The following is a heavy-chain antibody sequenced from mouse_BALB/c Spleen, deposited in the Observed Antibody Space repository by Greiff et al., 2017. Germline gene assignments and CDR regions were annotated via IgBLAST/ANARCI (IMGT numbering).Heavy chain of an antibody. D-gene: IGHD2-2*01. CDR3: ARIYGYDGAWFAY. CDR2: IWAGGST. CDR1: GFSLTSYG. J-gene: IGHJ3*01. Sequence: VKLVESGPGLVAPSQSLSITCTVSGFSLTSYGVHWVRQPPGKGLEWLGVIWAGGSTNYNSALMSRLSISKDNSKSQVFLKMNSLQTDDTAMYYCARIYGYDGAWFAYWGQGTLVTVSA. V-gene: IGHV2-9*02.